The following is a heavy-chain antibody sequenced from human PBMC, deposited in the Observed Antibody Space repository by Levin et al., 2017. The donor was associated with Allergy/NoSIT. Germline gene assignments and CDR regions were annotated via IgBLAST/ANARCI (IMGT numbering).Heavy chain of an antibody. V-gene: IGHV4-4*02. D-gene: IGHD7-27*01. CDR2: IYHRGGT. J-gene: IGHJ4*02. Sequence: NASETLSLTCTVSGASMDSSNWWSWVRRPPGKGLEWIGEIYHRGGTNYNPSLKSRVTISVDMSKNQFSLRLTSVTAADTAVYYCARPRGPGDWGQGILVTVSS. CDR1: GASMDSSNW. CDR3: ARPRGPGD.